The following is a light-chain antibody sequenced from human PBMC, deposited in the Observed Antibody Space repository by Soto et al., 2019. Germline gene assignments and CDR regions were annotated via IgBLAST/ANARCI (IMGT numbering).Light chain of an antibody. Sequence: EIVLTQSPGPLSLSPGERATLSCRASQSVSSSYLAWYQQKPGQAPRLLIYGASSRATCIPDRFSGSGSGTDFALTIRRLEPEDFAVYYCQQYGSSPLTFGGGTKVDIK. J-gene: IGKJ4*01. V-gene: IGKV3-20*01. CDR1: QSVSSSY. CDR3: QQYGSSPLT. CDR2: GAS.